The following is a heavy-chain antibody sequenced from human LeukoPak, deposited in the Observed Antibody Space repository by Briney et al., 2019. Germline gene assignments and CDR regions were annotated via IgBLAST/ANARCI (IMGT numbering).Heavy chain of an antibody. Sequence: PSETLSLTCAVYGGSFSGYYWSWIRQPPGKGLEWIGEINHSGSTNYNPSLKSRVTISVDTSKNQFSLKLSSVTAADTAVYYCARGGVRGVIISSYYYYYGMDVWGQGTTVTVSS. V-gene: IGHV4-34*01. CDR1: GGSFSGYY. CDR2: INHSGST. D-gene: IGHD3-10*01. J-gene: IGHJ6*02. CDR3: ARGGVRGVIISSYYYYYGMDV.